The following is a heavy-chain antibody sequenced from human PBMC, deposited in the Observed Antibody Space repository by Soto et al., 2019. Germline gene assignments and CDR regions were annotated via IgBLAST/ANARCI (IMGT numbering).Heavy chain of an antibody. V-gene: IGHV1-46*01. CDR1: GYTFTSYY. J-gene: IGHJ6*02. CDR2: INPSSGST. Sequence: ASVKVSCKXSGYTFTSYYMHWVRQAPGQGLEWMGIINPSSGSTSYAQKFQGRVTMTRDTSTSTVYMELSSLRSEDTAVYYCARSYPTAYYYYGMDVWGQGTTVTVSS. CDR3: ARSYPTAYYYYGMDV.